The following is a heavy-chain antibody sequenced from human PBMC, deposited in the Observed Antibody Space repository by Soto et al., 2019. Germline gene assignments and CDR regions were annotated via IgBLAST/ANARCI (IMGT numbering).Heavy chain of an antibody. CDR3: ARHFRAVDSFDY. Sequence: SETLSLTCTVSGGSISTYYWSWIRQSPGKGLEWIGYVYYSGSTDYNPSLKSRVTMSVDTSKNQFSLNLSSVTAADTAVYYCARHFRAVDSFDYWGQGALVTVSS. CDR1: GGSISTYY. V-gene: IGHV4-59*08. D-gene: IGHD5-12*01. CDR2: VYYSGST. J-gene: IGHJ4*02.